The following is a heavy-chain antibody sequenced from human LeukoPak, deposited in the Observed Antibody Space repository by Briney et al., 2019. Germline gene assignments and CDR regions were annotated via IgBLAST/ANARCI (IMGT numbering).Heavy chain of an antibody. V-gene: IGHV4-39*01. Sequence: KPSETLSLTCSVSGGSITSSSYYWGWIRQPPEKGLEWIGSVYYTGGTFYSPSLKSRVTMSADTSKNQFSLKLSSVTAADTAVYYCARLVGDRRDIYHYYMDVWGKGTTVTVSS. CDR1: GGSITSSSYY. CDR3: ARLVGDRRDIYHYYMDV. CDR2: VYYTGGT. J-gene: IGHJ6*03. D-gene: IGHD1-14*01.